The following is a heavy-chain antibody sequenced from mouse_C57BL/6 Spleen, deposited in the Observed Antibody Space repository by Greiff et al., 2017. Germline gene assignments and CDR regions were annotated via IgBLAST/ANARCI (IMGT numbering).Heavy chain of an antibody. V-gene: IGHV1-55*01. Sequence: VQLQQPGAELVKPGASVKMSCKASGYTFTSYWITWVKQRPGQGLEWIGDIYPGSGSTNYNEKFKSKAPLTVDTSSSTAYMQLSSLTSEDSAVYYCARGDYYGSSYWFAYWGQGTLVTVSA. CDR1: GYTFTSYW. J-gene: IGHJ3*01. D-gene: IGHD1-1*01. CDR3: ARGDYYGSSYWFAY. CDR2: IYPGSGST.